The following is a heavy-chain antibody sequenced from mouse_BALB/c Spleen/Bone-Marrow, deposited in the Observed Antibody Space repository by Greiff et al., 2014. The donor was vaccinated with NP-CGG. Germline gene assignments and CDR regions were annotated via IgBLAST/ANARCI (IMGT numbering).Heavy chain of an antibody. J-gene: IGHJ2*01. CDR2: IRNKANGYTT. CDR1: GFTFTDYY. Sequence: EVHLVESGGGLVQPGGSLRLSCATSGFTFTDYYMNWVRQPPGKALEWLGFIRNKANGYTTAYIASVKGRFTISRDDSQNILYLQMNTLRAEDSATYYCARDKGRGFFDYWGQGTTLTVSS. D-gene: IGHD1-1*02. CDR3: ARDKGRGFFDY. V-gene: IGHV7-3*02.